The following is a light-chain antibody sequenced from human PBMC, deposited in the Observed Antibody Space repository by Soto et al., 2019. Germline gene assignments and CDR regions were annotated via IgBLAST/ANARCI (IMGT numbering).Light chain of an antibody. CDR1: QSIGRY. CDR2: AAS. CDR3: QQSYSTPPA. V-gene: IGKV1-39*01. Sequence: DIQMTQSPSSLSASVGDRVTITCRASQSIGRYLNWYQQVSGKAPKLLIYAASSLQSGFPPRFSGSGSGTEFTLTITSLQVEDFATYYCQQSYSTPPAFGQGTSLEIK. J-gene: IGKJ2*01.